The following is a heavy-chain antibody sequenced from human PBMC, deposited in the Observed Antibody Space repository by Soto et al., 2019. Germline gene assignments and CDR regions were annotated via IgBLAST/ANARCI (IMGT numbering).Heavy chain of an antibody. Sequence: ASVKVSCKASGYTFACYYMHWGRQAPGQGLEWMGWINPNSGGTNYAQKFQGWVTMTRDTSISTAYMELSRLRSDDTAVYYCARHAGTASTGGMDVWGQGTTVTVS. D-gene: IGHD1-7*01. V-gene: IGHV1-2*04. J-gene: IGHJ6*02. CDR3: ARHAGTASTGGMDV. CDR2: INPNSGGT. CDR1: GYTFACYY.